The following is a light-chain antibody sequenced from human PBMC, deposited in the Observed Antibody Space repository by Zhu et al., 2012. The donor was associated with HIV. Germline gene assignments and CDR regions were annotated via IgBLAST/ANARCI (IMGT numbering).Light chain of an antibody. CDR2: GAS. CDR3: QQRTNWPIT. CDR1: QSVTYF. V-gene: IGKV3-11*01. Sequence: DIELTQSPGTLSLSPGESATLSCRASQSVTYFLAWYQQKPGQAPRLLIYGASNRATGIPARFSGSGSGTDFTLTISSLEPEDFAVYYCQQRTNWPITFGQGTRLEIK. J-gene: IGKJ5*01.